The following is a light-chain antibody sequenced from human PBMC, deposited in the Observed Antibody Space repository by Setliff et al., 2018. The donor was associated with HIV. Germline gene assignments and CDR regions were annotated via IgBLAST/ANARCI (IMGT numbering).Light chain of an antibody. CDR3: QMWNCSSDDPGV. CDR1: NIGSKS. V-gene: IGLV3-21*04. Sequence: SYELAQPPSVSVAPGRTASIACGGNNIGSKSVHWYQQKTGQAPVLVMYDDDDRPSRIPERFSGSHSGDTATLTISRVEAGDEADYYCQMWNCSSDDPGVFGTGTKVTVL. CDR2: DDD. J-gene: IGLJ1*01.